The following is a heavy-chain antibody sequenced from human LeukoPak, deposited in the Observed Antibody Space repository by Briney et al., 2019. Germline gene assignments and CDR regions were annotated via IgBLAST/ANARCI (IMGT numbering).Heavy chain of an antibody. D-gene: IGHD3-9*01. CDR3: ARAIPPKYFDWLPTTYYYYYGMDV. J-gene: IGHJ6*02. CDR2: INSDGSST. V-gene: IGHV3-74*01. Sequence: GGSLRLSCAASGFTFSSYWMHWVRHAPGKGLVWVSRINSDGSSTSYADSVKGRFTISRDNAKNTLYLQMNSLRAEDTAVYYCARAIPPKYFDWLPTTYYYYYGMDVWGQGTTVTVSS. CDR1: GFTFSSYW.